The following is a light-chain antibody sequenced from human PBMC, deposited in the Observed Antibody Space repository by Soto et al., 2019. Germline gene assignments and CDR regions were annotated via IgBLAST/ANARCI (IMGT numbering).Light chain of an antibody. Sequence: SSRSASVGDRVTITCRASQNIERWMAWYQQKPGKAPKLLIYDASTLESGVPSRFSGSGSGTDFTLTISSLQPEDFATYSCQQSYNSPQTFGQGTKVE. CDR2: DAS. CDR1: QNIERW. CDR3: QQSYNSPQT. J-gene: IGKJ1*01. V-gene: IGKV1-39*01.